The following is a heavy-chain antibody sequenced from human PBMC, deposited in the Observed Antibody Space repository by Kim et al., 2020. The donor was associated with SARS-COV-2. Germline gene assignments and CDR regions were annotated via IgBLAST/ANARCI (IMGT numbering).Heavy chain of an antibody. CDR3: ATISGYFQY. J-gene: IGHJ1*01. Sequence: GGSLRLSCAASGVTFSSYSLSWVRQAPGKGLEWVSAITGSADKTYYADSVRGRFTISRDNSKNTLYLEMNSLRAEDTAIYYCATISGYFQYWGQGTLVTVSS. CDR2: ITGSADKT. V-gene: IGHV3-23*01. CDR1: GVTFSSYS. D-gene: IGHD6-25*01.